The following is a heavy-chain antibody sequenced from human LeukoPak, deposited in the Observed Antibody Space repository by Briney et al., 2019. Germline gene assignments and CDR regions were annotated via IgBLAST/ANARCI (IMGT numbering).Heavy chain of an antibody. Sequence: SETLSLTCAVYGGSFSGYYWSWIRQPPGKGLEWIGEINHSGSTNYNPSLKSRVTISVDTSKNQFSLKLSSVTAADTAAYYCARESRDGYNFIDYWGQGTLVTVSS. V-gene: IGHV4-34*01. CDR2: INHSGST. CDR1: GGSFSGYY. D-gene: IGHD5-24*01. CDR3: ARESRDGYNFIDY. J-gene: IGHJ4*02.